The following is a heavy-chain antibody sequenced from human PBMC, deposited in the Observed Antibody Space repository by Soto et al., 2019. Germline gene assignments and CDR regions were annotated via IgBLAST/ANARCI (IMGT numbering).Heavy chain of an antibody. CDR3: ARESEDLTSNFDY. Sequence: EVQLVESGGGLVRPGGSLRLSCAASGFTFSRYSMNWVRQAPGKGLEWVSSISSTTNYIYYADSMKGRFTVSRDNAKNSVYLDMNSLSAEDTAVYYCARESEDLTSNFDYWGQGNLVTVSS. CDR2: ISSTTNYI. CDR1: GFTFSRYS. V-gene: IGHV3-21*01. J-gene: IGHJ4*02.